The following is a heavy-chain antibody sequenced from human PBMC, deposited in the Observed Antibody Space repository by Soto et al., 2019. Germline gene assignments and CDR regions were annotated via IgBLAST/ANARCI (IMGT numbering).Heavy chain of an antibody. CDR2: TYQSGSA. CDR3: ARDYYGMDV. Sequence: ASETLSLTCTVSGGSISSGGYSWTWIRQSPGKGLEWIGYTYQSGSAYYNPSLKSRVTISVDRSKNQFSLNLTSVTAADTAVYYCARDYYGMDVWGQGTTVTVSS. J-gene: IGHJ6*02. CDR1: GGSISSGGYS. V-gene: IGHV4-30-2*06.